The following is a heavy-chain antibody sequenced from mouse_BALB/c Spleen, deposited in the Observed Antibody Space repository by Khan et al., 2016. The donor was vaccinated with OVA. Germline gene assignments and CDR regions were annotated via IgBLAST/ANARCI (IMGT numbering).Heavy chain of an antibody. V-gene: IGHV1-15*01. CDR1: GYTFTDYE. CDR3: TSVLAY. CDR2: IDPETGGT. J-gene: IGHJ3*01. Sequence: QVQLKQSGAELVRPGASVTLSCKASGYTFTDYEMHWVKPTPVHGLEWIGAIDPETGGTAYNQKFKGKATLTADQSSSTAYMELRSLPSEDSAVYYCTSVLAYWGQGTLVTVSA.